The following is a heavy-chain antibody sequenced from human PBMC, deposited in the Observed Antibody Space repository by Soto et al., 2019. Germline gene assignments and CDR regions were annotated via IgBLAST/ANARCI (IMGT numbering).Heavy chain of an antibody. CDR1: GFTFSSYA. CDR3: ARAVGLVDGMDV. V-gene: IGHV3-21*01. J-gene: IGHJ6*02. CDR2: ICSSGSYI. Sequence: GGSLILSCAASGFTFSSYAMHWVRQAPGKGLEWVSSICSSGSYIYYADSVKGRFTISRDNAKNSLYLQMNSLRAEDTAVYYCARAVGLVDGMDVWGQGTTVTVSS. D-gene: IGHD2-8*02.